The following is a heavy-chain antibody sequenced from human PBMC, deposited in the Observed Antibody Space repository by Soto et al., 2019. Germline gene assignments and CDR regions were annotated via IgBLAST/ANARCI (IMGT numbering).Heavy chain of an antibody. CDR1: GFSFSSYS. Sequence: GGSLRLSCAASGFSFSSYSMNWVRQAPGKGVEWISYISSSGTIFYADSVKGRITFSRDNAKNSLYRQMNSLRAEDTAVYYCARGGVLAARPSDYWGQGTLVTVSS. CDR3: ARGGVLAARPSDY. V-gene: IGHV3-48*01. CDR2: ISSSGTI. J-gene: IGHJ4*02. D-gene: IGHD6-6*01.